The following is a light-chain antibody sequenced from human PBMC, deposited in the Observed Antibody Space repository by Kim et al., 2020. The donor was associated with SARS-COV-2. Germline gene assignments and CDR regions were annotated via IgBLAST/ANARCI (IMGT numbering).Light chain of an antibody. V-gene: IGLV3-1*01. CDR1: DLGDKF. CDR3: QAWDSSIV. J-gene: IGLJ3*02. CDR2: KDD. Sequence: SVSPGQTATITCSGNDLGDKFVCWYQQKPGQSPVLVLYKDDKRPSGIPERFSGSNSGNTATLTISGTQPVDEADYYCQAWDSSIVFGGGTKVTVL.